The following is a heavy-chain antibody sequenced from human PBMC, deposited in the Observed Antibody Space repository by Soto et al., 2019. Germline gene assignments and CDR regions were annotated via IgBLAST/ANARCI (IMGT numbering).Heavy chain of an antibody. Sequence: GGSLRLSCAASGFTFSSYSMNWVRQAPGKGLEWVSSISSSSSYIYYADSVKGRFTISRDNAKNSLYLQMNSLRAEDTAVYYCAGFKYYDFWSGYPSADAFDIWGQGTMVTVSS. CDR3: AGFKYYDFWSGYPSADAFDI. CDR1: GFTFSSYS. CDR2: ISSSSSYI. V-gene: IGHV3-21*01. J-gene: IGHJ3*02. D-gene: IGHD3-3*01.